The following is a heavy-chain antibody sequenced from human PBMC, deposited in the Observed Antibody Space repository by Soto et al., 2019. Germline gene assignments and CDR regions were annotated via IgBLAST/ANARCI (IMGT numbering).Heavy chain of an antibody. CDR3: ARWGTTGGLDV. J-gene: IGHJ1*01. CDR1: GFTFRSYV. CDR2: TSYDGSDK. D-gene: IGHD3-16*01. V-gene: IGHV3-30*19. Sequence: QVQLVESGGGVLQPGTSLRVSCVGSGFTFRSYVIHWVRQAPGKGLEWVALTSYDGSDKYYGDSVRGRFTISRDNSRNTVDLQMDSLRLEDTALYYCARWGTTGGLDVWGQGTLVSVS.